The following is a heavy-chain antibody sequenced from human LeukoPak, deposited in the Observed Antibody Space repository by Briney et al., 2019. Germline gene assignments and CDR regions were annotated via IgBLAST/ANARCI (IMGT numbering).Heavy chain of an antibody. CDR2: ISWNSDSI. J-gene: IGHJ1*01. Sequence: GGSLRLSCAASGFTFDDYAMHWVRQAPGKGLEWVSGISWNSDSIGYADSVKGRFTISRDNAKNSLYLQMNSLRAEDTALYYCAKDSKARVGATSPSYFQHWGQGTLVTVSS. D-gene: IGHD1-26*01. CDR3: AKDSKARVGATSPSYFQH. V-gene: IGHV3-9*01. CDR1: GFTFDDYA.